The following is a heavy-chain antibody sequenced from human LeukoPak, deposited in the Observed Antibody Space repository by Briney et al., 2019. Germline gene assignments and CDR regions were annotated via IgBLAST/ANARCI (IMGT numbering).Heavy chain of an antibody. CDR1: GYSFTSYW. CDR2: IYPGDSDT. Sequence: GESLKISCKGSGYSFTSYWIGWVRQLPGKGLEGMGIIYPGDSDTRYSPSFQGQVTISADKSISTAYLQWSSLKASDTAMYYCARKGDHGAYYFDYWGQGTLVTVSS. J-gene: IGHJ4*02. V-gene: IGHV5-51*01. CDR3: ARKGDHGAYYFDY. D-gene: IGHD2-21*01.